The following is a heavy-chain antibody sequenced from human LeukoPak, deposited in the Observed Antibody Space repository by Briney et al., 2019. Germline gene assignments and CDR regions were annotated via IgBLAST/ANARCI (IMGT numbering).Heavy chain of an antibody. J-gene: IGHJ4*02. V-gene: IGHV4-59*08. CDR1: GGSISSYY. Sequence: PSETLSLTCTVSGGSISSYYWSWIRQPPGKGLEWIGYIYYSGSTNYNPSLKSRVTISVDTSKNQFSLKLSSVTAADTAVYYCARHLGYGGNSGFDYWGQGTLVTVSS. CDR2: IYYSGST. CDR3: ARHLGYGGNSGFDY. D-gene: IGHD4-23*01.